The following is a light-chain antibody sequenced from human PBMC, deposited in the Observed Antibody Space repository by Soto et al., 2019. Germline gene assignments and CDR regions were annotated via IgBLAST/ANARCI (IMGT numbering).Light chain of an antibody. V-gene: IGLV2-8*01. J-gene: IGLJ1*01. CDR3: SSYTDSLFSFV. CDR1: SSDIGGYNS. CDR2: DVT. Sequence: HSALTQSPSASGSPGQSVNISCTGTSSDIGGYNSVSWYHQHPGKAPQVMIYDVTKRPSGVPDRFSGSKSGTTASLTVSALQAEDEADYYCSSYTDSLFSFVFGPGTKGTVL.